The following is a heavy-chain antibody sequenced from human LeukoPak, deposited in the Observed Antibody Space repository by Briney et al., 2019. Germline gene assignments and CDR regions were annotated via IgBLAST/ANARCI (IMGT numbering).Heavy chain of an antibody. J-gene: IGHJ4*02. V-gene: IGHV3-48*04. CDR3: ARDWGGSFDY. Sequence: EWVSYISSSSSTIYYADSVKGRFTISRDNAKNSLYLQMNSLRAEDTAVYYCARDWGGSFDYWGQGTLVTVSS. D-gene: IGHD3-10*01. CDR2: ISSSSSTI.